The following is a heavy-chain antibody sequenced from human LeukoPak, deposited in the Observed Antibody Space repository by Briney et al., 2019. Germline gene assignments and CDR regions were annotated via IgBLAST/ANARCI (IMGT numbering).Heavy chain of an antibody. CDR1: GYTFTSYA. V-gene: IGHV1-69*04. CDR2: IIPILGIA. D-gene: IGHD3-22*01. J-gene: IGHJ4*02. Sequence: SVKVSCKASGYTFTSYAISWVRQAPGQGLEWMGRIIPILGIANYAQKFQGRVTITADKSTSTAYMELSSLRSEDTAVYYCARGNYYDSSGYRLDYWGQGTLVTVSS. CDR3: ARGNYYDSSGYRLDY.